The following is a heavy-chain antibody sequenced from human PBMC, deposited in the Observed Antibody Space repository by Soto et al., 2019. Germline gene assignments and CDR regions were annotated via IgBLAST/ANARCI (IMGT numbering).Heavy chain of an antibody. CDR3: ARDHIQLGYCTNGVCSHGGNYYYYYYGMDV. Sequence: PGGSVRVSCAASGFTFSSYSMNWVRQAPGKGLEWVSYISSSSSTIYYADSVKGRFTISRDNAKNSLYLQMNSLRDEDTAVYYCARDHIQLGYCTNGVCSHGGNYYYYYYGMDVCGQVPQVTFS. J-gene: IGHJ6*02. CDR2: ISSSSSTI. CDR1: GFTFSSYS. V-gene: IGHV3-48*02. D-gene: IGHD2-8*01.